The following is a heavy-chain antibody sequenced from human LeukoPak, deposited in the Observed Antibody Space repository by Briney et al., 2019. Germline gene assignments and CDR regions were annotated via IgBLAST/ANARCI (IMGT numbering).Heavy chain of an antibody. J-gene: IGHJ4*02. D-gene: IGHD6-19*01. CDR3: AIVAAGGSYYFDY. CDR1: GYTFTSYA. V-gene: IGHV1-3*01. Sequence: ASVKVSCKASGYTFTSYAMHWVRQAPGQRLEWMGWINAGNGNTKYSQKFQGRVTIARDTSASTAYMELSSLRSEDTAVYYCAIVAAGGSYYFDYWGQGTLVTVSS. CDR2: INAGNGNT.